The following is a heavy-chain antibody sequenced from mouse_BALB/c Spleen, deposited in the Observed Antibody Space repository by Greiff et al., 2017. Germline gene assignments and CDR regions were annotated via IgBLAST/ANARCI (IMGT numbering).Heavy chain of an antibody. D-gene: IGHD5-5*01. CDR1: GYTFSSYW. V-gene: IGHV1-9*01. J-gene: IGHJ4*01. CDR2: ILPGSGST. CDR3: ARRENYLYAMDY. Sequence: QVQLQQSGAELMKPGASVKISCKATGYTFSSYWIEWVKQRPGHGLEWIGEILPGSGSTNYNEKFKGKATFTADTSSNTAYMQLSSLTSEDSAVYYCARRENYLYAMDYWGQGTSVTVSS.